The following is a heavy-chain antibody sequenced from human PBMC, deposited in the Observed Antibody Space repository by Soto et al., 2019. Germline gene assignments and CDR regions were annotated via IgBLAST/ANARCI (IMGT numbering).Heavy chain of an antibody. V-gene: IGHV3-30*18. CDR2: ISYNGRNT. CDR1: GFIFSSYG. CDR3: TKDPTFDY. Sequence: QVQLVESGGGVVQPGRSLRLSCAASGFIFSSYGMHWVRQAPGKGLEWVAAISYNGRNTYYADSVKGRFTISRDNSKHTLHLQMNSLRPEDTAVYYCTKDPTFDYWGQGTLVTVSS. D-gene: IGHD4-4*01. J-gene: IGHJ4*02.